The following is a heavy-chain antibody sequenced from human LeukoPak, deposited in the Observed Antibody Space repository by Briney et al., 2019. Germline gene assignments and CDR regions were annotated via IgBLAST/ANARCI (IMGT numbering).Heavy chain of an antibody. CDR3: ARETSGYSSSPGSWFDP. V-gene: IGHV4-61*01. CDR1: GGSISSSSYY. Sequence: SETLSLTCTVSGGSISSSSYYWSWIRQPPGKGLEWIGYIYYSGSTNYNPSLKSRVTISVDTSKNQFSLKLSSVTAADTAVYYCARETSGYSSSPGSWFDPWGQGTLVTVSS. D-gene: IGHD6-13*01. CDR2: IYYSGST. J-gene: IGHJ5*02.